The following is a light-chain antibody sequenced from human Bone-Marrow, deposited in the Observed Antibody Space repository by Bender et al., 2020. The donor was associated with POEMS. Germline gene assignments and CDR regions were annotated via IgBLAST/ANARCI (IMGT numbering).Light chain of an antibody. CDR1: TADIGAYDF. V-gene: IGLV2-14*03. CDR2: DVI. J-gene: IGLJ2*01. CDR3: SSYTTSGTDVV. Sequence: QSALTQPASVSGSPGQSVTISCTGSTADIGAYDFVSWYQHHPGSAPVLLLYDVIYRPPGVSDRFSGSKSGNWASLTIRGLQPQDEAHYYCSSYTTSGTDVVFGGGTKLTVL.